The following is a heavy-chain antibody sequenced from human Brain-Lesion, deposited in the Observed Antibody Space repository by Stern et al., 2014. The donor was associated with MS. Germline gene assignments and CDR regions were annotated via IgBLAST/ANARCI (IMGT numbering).Heavy chain of an antibody. J-gene: IGHJ5*02. CDR2: IYYSGNT. CDR1: GGSVSSTSYD. V-gene: IGHV4-39*01. CDR3: AGEEDIRYCSGGSCTGNWFDP. D-gene: IGHD2-15*01. Sequence: QVQLVESGPGLVKPSETLSLTCTVAGGSVSSTSYDWAWIRQPPGKGLEWIGTIYYSGNTYYSPSLKSRLTISLETPQKQLSLQLRSVTAADTAVYYCAGEEDIRYCSGGSCTGNWFDPWGQGTLVTVSS.